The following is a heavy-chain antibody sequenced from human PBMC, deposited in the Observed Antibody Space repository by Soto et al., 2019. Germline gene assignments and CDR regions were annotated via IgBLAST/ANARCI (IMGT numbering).Heavy chain of an antibody. Sequence: QVQLVQSGAEVKKPGASVKVSCKASGYTFTSYAMHWVRQAPGQRLEWMGWINAGNGNTKYSQKFQGRVTITRDTSESTAYMELSSLRSEDTPVYYCARVRITMVRGVNGSDYYYYMDVWGKGTTVTVSS. V-gene: IGHV1-3*01. CDR3: ARVRITMVRGVNGSDYYYYMDV. D-gene: IGHD3-10*01. J-gene: IGHJ6*03. CDR2: INAGNGNT. CDR1: GYTFTSYA.